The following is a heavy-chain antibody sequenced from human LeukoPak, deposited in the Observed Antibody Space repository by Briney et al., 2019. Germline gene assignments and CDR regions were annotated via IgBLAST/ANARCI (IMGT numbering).Heavy chain of an antibody. Sequence: GGSLRLSCTPPVVTLLAYIMTGVRQAPGKGLEWVGFIRNKANGGTADYAASVKGRFTISRDDSKTIAYLQMNSLKTEDTAVYCWRRAYFTSGLRKYDCWGQGTLVTVSS. CDR1: VVTLLAYI. CDR3: RRAYFTSGLRKYDC. D-gene: IGHD1-26*01. V-gene: IGHV3-49*04. J-gene: IGHJ4*02. CDR2: IRNKANGGTA.